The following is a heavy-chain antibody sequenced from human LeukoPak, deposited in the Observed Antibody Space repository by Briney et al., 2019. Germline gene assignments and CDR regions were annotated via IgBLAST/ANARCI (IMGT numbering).Heavy chain of an antibody. D-gene: IGHD4-17*01. CDR3: TRLKDPYDYGDYVFDY. J-gene: IGHJ4*02. CDR1: GFTFSGSA. V-gene: IGHV3-73*01. Sequence: GGSLRLSCVASGFTFSGSAIHWVRQAAGKGLEWVGRIKSKTEDYATAYAASVKGRFAVSRDDLKNTAYLQMNSLKAEDTAVYYCTRLKDPYDYGDYVFDYWGQGTLVTVSS. CDR2: IKSKTEDYAT.